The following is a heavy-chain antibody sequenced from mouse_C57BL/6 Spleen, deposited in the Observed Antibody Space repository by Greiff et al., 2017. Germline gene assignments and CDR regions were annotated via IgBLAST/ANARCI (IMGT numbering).Heavy chain of an antibody. V-gene: IGHV1-69*01. CDR2: IDPSDSYT. D-gene: IGHD1-1*01. Sequence: QVQLQQPGAELVMPGASVKLSCKASGYTFTSYWMHWVKQRPGQGLEWIGEIDPSDSYTNYNQKFKGKSTLTVDKSSSTAYMQLSSLTSEDSAVYYCARGIPIYYYGRSRWYFDVWGTGTTVTVSS. CDR3: ARGIPIYYYGRSRWYFDV. CDR1: GYTFTSYW. J-gene: IGHJ1*03.